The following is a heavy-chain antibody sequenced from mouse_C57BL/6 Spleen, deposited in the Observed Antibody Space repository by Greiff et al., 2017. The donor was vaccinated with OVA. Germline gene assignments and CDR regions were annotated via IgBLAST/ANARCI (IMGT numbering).Heavy chain of an antibody. CDR1: GYTFTSYW. CDR2: IYPSDSET. J-gene: IGHJ2*01. CDR3: ARETYGTNFDY. Sequence: QVQLQQPGAELVRPGSSVKLSCKASGYTFTSYWMDWVKQRPGQGLEWIGNIYPSDSETHYNQKFKDKATLTVDKSSSTAYMQLSSLTSEDSAVYYCARETYGTNFDYWGQGTTLTVSS. V-gene: IGHV1-61*01. D-gene: IGHD1-1*01.